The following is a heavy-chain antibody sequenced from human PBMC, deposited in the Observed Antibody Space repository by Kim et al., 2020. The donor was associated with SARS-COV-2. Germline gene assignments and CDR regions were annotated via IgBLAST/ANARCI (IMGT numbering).Heavy chain of an antibody. CDR3: ARLNYDYVSGSYRFAGFDY. D-gene: IGHD3-16*02. Sequence: GESLKISCKGSGYSFTDYWIGWVRQMPGKGLEWMGIIYPGDSHSTYSPSFQGQVTISADKSISTAYLQWSSLKASDTAMYYCARLNYDYVSGSYRFAGFDYWGQGTLVTVSS. V-gene: IGHV5-51*01. J-gene: IGHJ4*02. CDR1: GYSFTDYW. CDR2: IYPGDSHS.